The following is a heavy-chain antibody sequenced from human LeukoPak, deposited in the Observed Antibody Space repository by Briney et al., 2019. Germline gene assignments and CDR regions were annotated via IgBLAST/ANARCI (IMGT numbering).Heavy chain of an antibody. CDR2: ISGSGGST. V-gene: IGHV3-23*01. Sequence: GGSLRLSCVASGFTFSSYWMSWVRQAPGKGLEWVSAISGSGGSTYYADSVKGRFTISRDNSKNTLYLQMNSLRAEDTAVYYCAKDREGSPHFDYWGQGTLVTVSS. J-gene: IGHJ4*02. CDR1: GFTFSSYW. CDR3: AKDREGSPHFDY. D-gene: IGHD6-13*01.